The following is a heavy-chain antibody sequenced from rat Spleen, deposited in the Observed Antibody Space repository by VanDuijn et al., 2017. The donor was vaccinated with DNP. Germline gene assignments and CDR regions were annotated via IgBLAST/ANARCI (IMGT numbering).Heavy chain of an antibody. CDR3: ASYSSYWFAY. D-gene: IGHD1-2*01. CDR2: ISTGGGNT. CDR1: GFTFSDYY. Sequence: EVQLVESGGDLVQPGRSLKLFCAASGFTFSDYYMAWVRQGPTKGLEWVASISTGGGNTYYRDSVKGRFTISRDNAKNTQYLQMDSLRSEDTATYYCASYSSYWFAYWGQGTLVTVSS. V-gene: IGHV5S13*01. J-gene: IGHJ3*01.